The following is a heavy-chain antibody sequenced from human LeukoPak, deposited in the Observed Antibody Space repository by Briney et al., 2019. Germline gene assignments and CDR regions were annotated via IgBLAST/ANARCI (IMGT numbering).Heavy chain of an antibody. V-gene: IGHV2-5*02. CDR1: GFSLDTRGEG. D-gene: IGHD3-10*01. CDR3: AHKRAATYGSGSYSLSWFDP. CDR2: LYWDDGK. J-gene: IGHJ5*02. Sequence: SGPSLLKPPHPLTLTCTFSGFSLDTRGEGVAWIRQAPGKALEWLAVLYWDDGKRFSPSLKRRLTITKDTSKNQVVLTVVNMDPVDTATYFCAHKRAATYGSGSYSLSWFDPWGQGTVVTVSS.